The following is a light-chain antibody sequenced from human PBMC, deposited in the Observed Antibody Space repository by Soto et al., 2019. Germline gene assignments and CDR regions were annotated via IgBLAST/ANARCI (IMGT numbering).Light chain of an antibody. J-gene: IGLJ3*02. CDR2: GNS. CDR3: QSYDSSLGDLWV. Sequence: QSVLTQPPLVSGAPGQRVTISCTGSSSNIGAGYDVHWYQQLPGTAPKLLIYGNSNRPSGVPDRFSGSKSGTSASLAITGLQAEDEADYYCQSYDSSLGDLWVFGGGTKVTVL. CDR1: SSNIGAGYD. V-gene: IGLV1-40*01.